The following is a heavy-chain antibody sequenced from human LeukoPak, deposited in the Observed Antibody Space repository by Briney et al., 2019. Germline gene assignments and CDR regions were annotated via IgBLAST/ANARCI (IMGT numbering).Heavy chain of an antibody. J-gene: IGHJ4*02. V-gene: IGHV4-4*07. Sequence: KPSETLSLTCTASGGSISGYDCICFRQPAGKGLEWIGRIYTSGSTNYNPSLKSRVTMSVDTSKNQFSLKLSSVTAADTAVYYCARDLHSSSNTWYPYSSGWYPADCGQGTLVTVSS. CDR1: GGSISGYD. CDR2: IYTSGST. D-gene: IGHD6-13*01. CDR3: ARDLHSSSNTWYPYSSGWYPAD.